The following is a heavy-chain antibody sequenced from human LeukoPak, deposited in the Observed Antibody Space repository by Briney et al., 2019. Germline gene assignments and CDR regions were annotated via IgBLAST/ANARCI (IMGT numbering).Heavy chain of an antibody. CDR3: ARDLHGRYSYGYRH. CDR1: GFTFSSYA. V-gene: IGHV3-30*04. Sequence: PGGSLILSCAASGFTFSSYAMDWVRQAPGKGLEWVAVISYDGSNQHKADSVRGRFTISRDNSKNTLYLQMNSLRAEDTVVYYCARDLHGRYSYGYRHWGQGTLVTVSS. D-gene: IGHD5-18*01. J-gene: IGHJ4*02. CDR2: ISYDGSNQ.